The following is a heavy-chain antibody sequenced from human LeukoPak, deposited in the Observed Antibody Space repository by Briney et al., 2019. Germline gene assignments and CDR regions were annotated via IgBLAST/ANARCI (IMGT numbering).Heavy chain of an antibody. CDR1: GGSISSYY. D-gene: IGHD3-3*01. CDR2: IYYSGST. Sequence: SETLSLTCTVSGGSISSYYWSWIRQPPGKGLEWIGYIYYSGSTNYNPSLKSRVTISVDTSKNQFSLKLSSVTAADTAVYYCARIKGETIFGVVPWYYYYYMDVWGKRTTVTVSS. J-gene: IGHJ6*03. V-gene: IGHV4-59*01. CDR3: ARIKGETIFGVVPWYYYYYMDV.